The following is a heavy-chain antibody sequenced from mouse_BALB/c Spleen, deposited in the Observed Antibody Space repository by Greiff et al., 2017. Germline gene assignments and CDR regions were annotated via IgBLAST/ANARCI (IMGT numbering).Heavy chain of an antibody. Sequence: DVKLVESGGGLVKPGGSLKLSCAASGFTFSDYYMYWVRQTPEKRLEWVATISDGGSYTYYPDSVKGRFTISRDNAKNNLYLQMSSLKSEDTAMYYCARDETSYYAMDYWGQGTSVTVSS. CDR1: GFTFSDYY. CDR2: ISDGGSYT. V-gene: IGHV5-4*02. J-gene: IGHJ4*01. CDR3: ARDETSYYAMDY.